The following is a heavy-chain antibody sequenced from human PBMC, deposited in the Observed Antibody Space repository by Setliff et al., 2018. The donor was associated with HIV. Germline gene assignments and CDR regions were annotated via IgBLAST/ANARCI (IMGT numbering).Heavy chain of an antibody. J-gene: IGHJ6*03. CDR2: ISGYNGWT. V-gene: IGHV1-18*01. CDR3: ARWVDDNSEGSYYHYMDV. D-gene: IGHD6-25*01. CDR1: GYTFTSYG. Sequence: WASVKVSCKASGYTFTSYGVSWVRQAPGQGLEWMGLISGYNGWTKYPQKFQGRVTMTTDTSTSTVYMELTSLTSDDTAVYYCARWVDDNSEGSYYHYMDVWGNGASVTVSS.